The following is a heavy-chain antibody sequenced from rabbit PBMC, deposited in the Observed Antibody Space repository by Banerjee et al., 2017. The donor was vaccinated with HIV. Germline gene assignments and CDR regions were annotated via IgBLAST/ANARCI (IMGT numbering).Heavy chain of an antibody. V-gene: IGHV1S45*01. CDR1: GFSFSNSYY. Sequence: QEQLEESGGDLVKPEGSLTLTCTASGFSFSNSYYMCWVRQAPGKGLEWIACIYNGDGSTYYASWAKGRFTISKTSSTTVTLQMSSLTAADTATYFCARYTGSGYYDLWGPGTLVTVS. J-gene: IGHJ4*01. CDR2: IYNGDGST. D-gene: IGHD8-1*01. CDR3: ARYTGSGYYDL.